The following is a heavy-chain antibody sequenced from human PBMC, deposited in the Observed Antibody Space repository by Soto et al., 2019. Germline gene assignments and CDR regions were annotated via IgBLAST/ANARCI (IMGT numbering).Heavy chain of an antibody. D-gene: IGHD3-22*01. J-gene: IGHJ6*02. CDR2: IKNDGSGT. CDR1: GFSLSDYW. Sequence: EVQLVESGGGLVQPGGSLRLSCSASGFSLSDYWIHWVRHLPGKGLVWVSRIKNDGSGTSYADSVIGRFTISRDNAKNPLYLQMNSLRVDDTAVYYCARGPAGDRSGNYGMSVWGQGTTVIVSS. V-gene: IGHV3-74*01. CDR3: ARGPAGDRSGNYGMSV.